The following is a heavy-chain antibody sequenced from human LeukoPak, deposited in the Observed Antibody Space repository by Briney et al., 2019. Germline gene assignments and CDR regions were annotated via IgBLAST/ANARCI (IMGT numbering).Heavy chain of an antibody. CDR2: ISGSGGNT. Sequence: GGSLRLSCAASELTSSTSCRSRVRQAPGKGLEWVSTISGSGGNTYYAYSVKGRFTISRDNSKNTLYLQMNSLRAEDTAVYYCAKSHPKRLELRYWLLDPWGQGTLVTVSS. D-gene: IGHD1-7*01. V-gene: IGHV3-23*01. CDR1: ELTSSTSC. CDR3: AKSHPKRLELRYWLLDP. J-gene: IGHJ5*02.